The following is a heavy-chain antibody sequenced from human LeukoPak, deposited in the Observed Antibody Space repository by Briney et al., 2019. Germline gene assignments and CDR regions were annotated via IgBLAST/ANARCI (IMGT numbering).Heavy chain of an antibody. CDR3: AKGRQWLPYFDY. CDR2: ISYDGSNK. V-gene: IGHV3-30-3*01. Sequence: PGGSLRLSCAASEFTFSNYAMQWVRQAPGKGLKWVAAISYDGSNKYYADSVKGRFTISRDNSKNTAFLQLNSLRAEDTAVYYCAKGRQWLPYFDYWGQGTLVTVSS. J-gene: IGHJ4*02. D-gene: IGHD6-19*01. CDR1: EFTFSNYA.